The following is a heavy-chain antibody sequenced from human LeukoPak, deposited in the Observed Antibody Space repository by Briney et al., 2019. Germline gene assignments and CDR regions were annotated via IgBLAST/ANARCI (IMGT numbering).Heavy chain of an antibody. Sequence: GGSLRLSCAASGFTFSSYSMNWVRQAPGRGLEWVSSISSSSSYIYYADSVKGRFTISRDNAENSLYLQMNSLRAVDTAVYFCARGEEKATITALDSWGQGTLVTVSS. CDR2: ISSSSSYI. CDR1: GFTFSSYS. D-gene: IGHD5-24*01. V-gene: IGHV3-21*01. J-gene: IGHJ4*02. CDR3: ARGEEKATITALDS.